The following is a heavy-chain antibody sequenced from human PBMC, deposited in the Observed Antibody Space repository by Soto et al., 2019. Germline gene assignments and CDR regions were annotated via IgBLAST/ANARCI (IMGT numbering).Heavy chain of an antibody. J-gene: IGHJ5*02. CDR2: IYYSGST. V-gene: IGHV4-59*01. CDR3: ARGRKRFDP. CDR1: GASISSYY. Sequence: SETLSLTCTVSGASISSYYWSWIRQPPGKGLEWIGYIYYSGSTNYNPSLKSRVTISVDTSKNQFSLKPNSVTAADTAVYYCARGRKRFDPWGQGTLVTVSS.